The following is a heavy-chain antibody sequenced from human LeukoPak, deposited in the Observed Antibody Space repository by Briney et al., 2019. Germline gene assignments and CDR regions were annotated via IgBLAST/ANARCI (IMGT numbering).Heavy chain of an antibody. V-gene: IGHV1-69*04. D-gene: IGHD2-15*01. CDR1: RDTFITYT. CDR3: ARDHCSRGSCLGGN. CDR2: VIPSLDVS. J-gene: IGHJ4*02. Sequence: PVKGSCKASRDTFITYTVRWVRQAPGQELKWMGRVIPSLDVSNYAEKFQGRVTINADKSSSTTYMELTSIRSEDTAMYYCARDHCSRGSCLGGNWGQGALVTVSS.